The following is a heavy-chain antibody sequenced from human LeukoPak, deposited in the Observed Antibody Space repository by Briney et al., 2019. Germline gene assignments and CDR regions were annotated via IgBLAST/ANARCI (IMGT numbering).Heavy chain of an antibody. V-gene: IGHV3-48*03. J-gene: IGHJ3*01. CDR1: GFTFSSYE. CDR2: ISSSGFNI. D-gene: IGHD3-10*02. CDR3: ACSPY. Sequence: GALRLPCAVFGFTFSSYEINWVRQAPGKGLEGVSYISSSGFNICYADSVKGRFTVSRDNTKNSLHLQMNSLRAGDTAVYYCACSPYWGQGTMVTVSS.